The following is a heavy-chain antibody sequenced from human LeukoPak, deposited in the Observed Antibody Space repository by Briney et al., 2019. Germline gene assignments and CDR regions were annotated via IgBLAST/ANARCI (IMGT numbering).Heavy chain of an antibody. CDR3: ARDLPGGYSYGYEYFQH. Sequence: GGSLRLSCAASGFTFRSYSMNWVRQAPGKGLEWVSSISSSSSYIYYADSVKGRFTISRDNAKNSLYLQMNSLRAEDTAVYYCARDLPGGYSYGYEYFQHWGQGTLVTVSS. V-gene: IGHV3-21*01. J-gene: IGHJ1*01. CDR2: ISSSSSYI. D-gene: IGHD5-18*01. CDR1: GFTFRSYS.